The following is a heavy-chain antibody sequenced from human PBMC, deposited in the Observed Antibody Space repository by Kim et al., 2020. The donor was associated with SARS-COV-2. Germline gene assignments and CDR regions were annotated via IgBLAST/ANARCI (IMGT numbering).Heavy chain of an antibody. CDR1: GGSISSSSYY. CDR3: ARTSVLAYYDSSGYYYVPHFDY. D-gene: IGHD3-22*01. Sequence: SETLSLTCTVSGGSISSSSYYWGWIRQPPGKGLEWIGSIYYSGSTYYNPSLKSRVTISVDTSKNQFSLKLSSVTAADTAVYYCARTSVLAYYDSSGYYYVPHFDYWGQGTLVTVSS. CDR2: IYYSGST. J-gene: IGHJ4*02. V-gene: IGHV4-39*01.